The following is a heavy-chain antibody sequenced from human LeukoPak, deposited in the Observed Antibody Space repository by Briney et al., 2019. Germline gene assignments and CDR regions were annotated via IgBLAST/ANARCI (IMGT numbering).Heavy chain of an antibody. CDR2: ISHDGYHE. V-gene: IGHV3-30-3*01. CDR3: ARVGYNYDLGNAFDI. CDR1: GFALSQFT. Sequence: GRFLRLSCAASGFALSQFTVHWVRQAPGKGLEWVAVISHDGYHEYYADSVKGRFTISRDNSRNTLFLQMNSLRADDTAVYYCARVGYNYDLGNAFDIWGQGTVVTVSS. J-gene: IGHJ3*02. D-gene: IGHD1-20*01.